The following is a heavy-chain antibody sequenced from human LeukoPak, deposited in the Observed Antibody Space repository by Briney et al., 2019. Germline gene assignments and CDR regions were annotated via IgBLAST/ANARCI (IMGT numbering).Heavy chain of an antibody. CDR2: INYSGST. J-gene: IGHJ5*02. CDR1: VGSFSGYY. Sequence: SETLSLTCAVYVGSFSGYYWSWIRQPPGKGLEWIGEINYSGSTNYNPSLKSRVTISVDTSKNQFSLKLSSVTAADTAVYYCARGGADYCSSTSCYVSSWFDPWGQGTLVTVSS. D-gene: IGHD2-2*01. CDR3: ARGGADYCSSTSCYVSSWFDP. V-gene: IGHV4-34*01.